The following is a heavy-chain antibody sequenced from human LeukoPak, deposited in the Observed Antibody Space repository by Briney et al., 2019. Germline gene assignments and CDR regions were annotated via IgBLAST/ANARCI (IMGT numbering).Heavy chain of an antibody. V-gene: IGHV3-48*03. D-gene: IGHD2-21*02. Sequence: GGSLRLSCATSGFTFSNHEMNWVRQAPGKGLEWVAYTSRGGSDMSYADSVKGRFTISTDNANSSLYLQMNSLRAEDTAVYFCVRARLIRLENFFDYWGQGTLVTVSS. CDR1: GFTFSNHE. CDR3: VRARLIRLENFFDY. CDR2: TSRGGSDM. J-gene: IGHJ4*02.